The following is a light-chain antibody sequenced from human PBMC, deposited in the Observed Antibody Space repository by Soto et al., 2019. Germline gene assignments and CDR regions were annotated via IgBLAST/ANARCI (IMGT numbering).Light chain of an antibody. CDR3: QKYGRSPFT. J-gene: IGKJ2*01. CDR2: GAS. CDR1: QRITSNF. Sequence: PGERATLSCRASQRITSNFLAWFQQKAGLAPRLLIYGASTRASGVPDRFSGGGSGTDFVLTISRLEPEDFAVYYCQKYGRSPFTFGQGTKLQIK. V-gene: IGKV3-20*01.